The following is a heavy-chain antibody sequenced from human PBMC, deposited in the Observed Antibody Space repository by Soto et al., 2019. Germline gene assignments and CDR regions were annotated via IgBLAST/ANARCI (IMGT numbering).Heavy chain of an antibody. V-gene: IGHV3-49*03. CDR1: GFTFGDYA. CDR2: IRSKAYGGTT. CDR3: TRGKRTYYYDSSGNIVDY. J-gene: IGHJ4*02. D-gene: IGHD3-22*01. Sequence: GGSLRLSCTASGFTFGDYAMSWFRQAPGKGLEWVGFIRSKAYGGTTEYAESVKGRFTISRDDSKSIAYLQMNSLKTEDTAVYYCTRGKRTYYYDSSGNIVDYWGQGTVVTVSS.